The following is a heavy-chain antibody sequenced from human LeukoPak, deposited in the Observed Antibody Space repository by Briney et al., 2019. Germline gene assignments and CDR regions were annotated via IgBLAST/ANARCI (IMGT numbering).Heavy chain of an antibody. Sequence: SETLPLTCAVYGGSFSGYYWSWIRQPPGKGLEWIGEINHSGSTNYNPSLKSRVTISVDTSKNQFSLKLSSVTAADTAVYYCARGQRTVIHFDYWGQGTLVTVSS. V-gene: IGHV4-34*01. J-gene: IGHJ4*02. D-gene: IGHD4-17*01. CDR2: INHSGST. CDR3: ARGQRTVIHFDY. CDR1: GGSFSGYY.